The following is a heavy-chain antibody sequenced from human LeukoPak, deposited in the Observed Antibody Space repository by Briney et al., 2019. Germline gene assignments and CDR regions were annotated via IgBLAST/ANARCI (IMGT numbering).Heavy chain of an antibody. J-gene: IGHJ5*02. D-gene: IGHD2-2*01. V-gene: IGHV4-39*07. CDR1: GGSISSSSYY. CDR3: ARAVVVPAAMQQFDP. CDR2: IYYSGST. Sequence: PSETLSLTCTVSGGSISSSSYYWGWIRQPPGKGLECIGSIYYSGSTYYNPSLKSRVTISVDTSKNQFSLKLSSVTAADTAVYYCARAVVVPAAMQQFDPWGQGTLVTVSS.